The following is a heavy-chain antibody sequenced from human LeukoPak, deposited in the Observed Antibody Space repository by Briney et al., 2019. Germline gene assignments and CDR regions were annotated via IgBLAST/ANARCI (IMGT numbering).Heavy chain of an antibody. CDR2: IYASGST. D-gene: IGHD1-1*01. CDR3: ARENDDTTFDY. V-gene: IGHV4-4*07. Sequence: SETLSLTCTVSGGSINNYYWSWFRQPAGKGLEWIGRIYASGSTNYNPYLKSRVTIPVDKSKNQVSLNLSALPAADTAVYYCARENDDTTFDYWGQGTLVTVSS. CDR1: GGSINNYY. J-gene: IGHJ4*02.